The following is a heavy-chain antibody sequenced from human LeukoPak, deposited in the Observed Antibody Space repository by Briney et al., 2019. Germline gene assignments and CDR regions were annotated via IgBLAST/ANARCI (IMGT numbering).Heavy chain of an antibody. D-gene: IGHD2-2*01. V-gene: IGHV4-34*01. Sequence: TASETLSPTCAVYGGSFSGYYWSWIRQPPGKGLEWIGEINHSGSTNYNPSLKSRVTISVDTSKNQFSLKLSSVTAADTAVYYCASLTYCSSTSCYVFSDYWGQGTLVTVSS. CDR1: GGSFSGYY. J-gene: IGHJ4*02. CDR3: ASLTYCSSTSCYVFSDY. CDR2: INHSGST.